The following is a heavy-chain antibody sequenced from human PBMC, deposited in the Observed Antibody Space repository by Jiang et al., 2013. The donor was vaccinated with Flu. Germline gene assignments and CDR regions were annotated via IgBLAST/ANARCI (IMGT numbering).Heavy chain of an antibody. D-gene: IGHD5/OR15-5a*01. J-gene: IGHJ4*02. Sequence: SVKVSCKASGYTFSNYAMNWVRQAPGQGLEWMGWINTKTGNPTYAQGFTGRYVFSLDTSVSTTYLQISSLKAEDTAVYFCARDGEVSTSSLFDYWGQGTLVTVSS. CDR1: GYTFSNYA. CDR2: INTKTGNP. V-gene: IGHV7-4-1*02. CDR3: ARDGEVSTSSLFDY.